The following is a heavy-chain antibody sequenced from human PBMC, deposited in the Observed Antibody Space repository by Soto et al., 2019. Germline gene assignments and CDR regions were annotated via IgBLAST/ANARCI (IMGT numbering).Heavy chain of an antibody. Sequence: EVQLVESGGGLVQPGGSLKLSCAASGFTFSGSAMHWVRQASGKGLEWVGRIRSKANSYATAYAASVKGRFTISRADSKNTAYLQMNSLKTEDTAVYYCTRRKGPEYSSSSGLLDVWGKGTTVTVSS. CDR1: GFTFSGSA. J-gene: IGHJ6*04. CDR2: IRSKANSYAT. D-gene: IGHD6-6*01. CDR3: TRRKGPEYSSSSGLLDV. V-gene: IGHV3-73*01.